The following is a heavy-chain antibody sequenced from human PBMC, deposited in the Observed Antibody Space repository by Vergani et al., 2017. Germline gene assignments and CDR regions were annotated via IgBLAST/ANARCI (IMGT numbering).Heavy chain of an antibody. J-gene: IGHJ4*02. CDR3: ARASYDQWRVRRLFDY. V-gene: IGHV1-46*01. CDR1: GYTFTSYY. CDR2: INPSGGST. D-gene: IGHD6-19*01. Sequence: QVQLVQSGAEVKKPGASVKVSCKASGYTFTSYYMHWVRQAPGQGLEWMGIINPSGGSTSYAQKFQGRVTMTRDTSTSAVYMELSSLRSEDTAVYYCARASYDQWRVRRLFDYWGQGTLVTVSS.